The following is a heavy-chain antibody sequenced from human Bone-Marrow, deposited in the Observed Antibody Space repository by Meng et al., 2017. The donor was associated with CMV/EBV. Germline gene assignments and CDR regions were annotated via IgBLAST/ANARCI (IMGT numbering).Heavy chain of an antibody. Sequence: GESLKISCAASGFTFSSYWMHWVRQAPGKGLVWVSRINSDGSSTSYADSVKGRFTISRDNAKNTLYLQMNSLRAEDTAVYYCARARRIFGTANAIDYWGQGTLVTVSS. D-gene: IGHD3-3*02. J-gene: IGHJ4*02. CDR3: ARARRIFGTANAIDY. CDR1: GFTFSSYW. V-gene: IGHV3-74*01. CDR2: INSDGSST.